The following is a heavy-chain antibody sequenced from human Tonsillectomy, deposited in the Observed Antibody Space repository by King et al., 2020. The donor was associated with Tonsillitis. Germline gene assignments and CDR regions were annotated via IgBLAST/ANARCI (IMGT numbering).Heavy chain of an antibody. Sequence: QLQESGPGLVKPSETLSLTCAVSNYSISSGYYWGWIRQPPGKGLEWIGSIYHSGSAYYNPSLKSRITISVDTSNNQFSLTLSSVTAADTAVYFCASHDDLTGYYHFDYWGQGTLVTVSS. D-gene: IGHD3-9*01. CDR2: IYHSGSA. V-gene: IGHV4-38-2*01. CDR3: ASHDDLTGYYHFDY. CDR1: NYSISSGYY. J-gene: IGHJ4*02.